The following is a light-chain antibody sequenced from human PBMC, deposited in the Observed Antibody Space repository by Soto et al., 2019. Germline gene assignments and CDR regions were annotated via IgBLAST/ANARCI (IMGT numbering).Light chain of an antibody. CDR2: GAS. CDR3: QHDASSPWT. V-gene: IGKV3-20*01. J-gene: IGKJ1*01. CDR1: QSVTSTY. Sequence: DIVLTQSPGTLSLSPGERATLSCRASQSVTSTYLAWYQQRVGQAPKILIYGASIRATGIAGRFSGSGSGTDFTLTISRLEAEDFAGYYCQHDASSPWTFGQGTKVEI.